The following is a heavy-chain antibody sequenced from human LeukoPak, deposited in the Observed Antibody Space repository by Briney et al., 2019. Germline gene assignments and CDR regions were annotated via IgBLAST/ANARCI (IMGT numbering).Heavy chain of an antibody. D-gene: IGHD5-18*01. Sequence: GESLRISCKGSGYSFTNYWITWVRQMPGKGLEWMGWIDPSDSYTNYSPSFQGHVTISADKSITIGYLQWSSLKASDTAMYYCARTRGYSYGPPFDFWGQGTLVTVSS. CDR1: GYSFTNYW. J-gene: IGHJ4*02. CDR2: IDPSDSYT. CDR3: ARTRGYSYGPPFDF. V-gene: IGHV5-10-1*01.